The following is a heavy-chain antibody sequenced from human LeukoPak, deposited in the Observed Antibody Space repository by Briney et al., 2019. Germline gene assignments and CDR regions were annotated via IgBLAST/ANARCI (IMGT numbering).Heavy chain of an antibody. J-gene: IGHJ4*02. CDR3: AIEGRFDTAMVRYFDY. CDR2: ITSSSSYI. V-gene: IGHV3-21*01. D-gene: IGHD5-18*01. CDR1: GFTFSSYS. Sequence: GGSLRLSCAASGFTFSSYSMSWVRQAPGKWLEWVSSITSSSSYIYYADSVKGRFTISRDNAKNSLYLQMNSLRAEDTAVYYCAIEGRFDTAMVRYFDYWGQGTLVTVSS.